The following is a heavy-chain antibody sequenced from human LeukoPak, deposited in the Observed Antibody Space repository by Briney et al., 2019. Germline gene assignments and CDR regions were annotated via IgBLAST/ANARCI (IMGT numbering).Heavy chain of an antibody. CDR2: IKQDGSEK. Sequence: GGSLRLSCAVSGFTFNGSWMSWVRRAPGKGLEWVATIKQDGSEKYYVDSVKGRFTISRDNAKNSLYLQMNSLRAEATAVYYCAITRRDGYTSVSFDYWGQGTLVTVSS. V-gene: IGHV3-7*01. J-gene: IGHJ4*02. D-gene: IGHD5-24*01. CDR3: AITRRDGYTSVSFDY. CDR1: GFTFNGSW.